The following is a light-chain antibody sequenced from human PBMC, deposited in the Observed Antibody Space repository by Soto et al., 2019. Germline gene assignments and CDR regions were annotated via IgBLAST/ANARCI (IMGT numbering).Light chain of an antibody. CDR3: ASWDASLSGWV. J-gene: IGLJ3*02. CDR2: TDY. Sequence: QSVLTQPPSASGTPGQTVTISCTGSNSDLGTYTVNWYLQLPSTAPTLLIYTDYPRRSGVPARFSGSRYGTSASLAISGRQSEDEADYYCASWDASLSGWVFGGGTKVTVL. CDR1: NSDLGTYT. V-gene: IGLV1-44*01.